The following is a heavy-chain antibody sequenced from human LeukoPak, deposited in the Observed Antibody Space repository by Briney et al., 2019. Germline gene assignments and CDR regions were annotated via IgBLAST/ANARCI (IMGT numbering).Heavy chain of an antibody. D-gene: IGHD1-26*01. CDR1: GFTFSSYS. CDR3: ANGGWEGYYYYYYMDV. J-gene: IGHJ6*03. CDR2: ISSSSSYI. Sequence: GGSLRLSCAASGFTFSSYSMNWVRQAPGKGLEWVSSISSSSSYIYYADSVKGRFTISRDNSKNTLYLQMNSLRAEDTAVYYCANGGWEGYYYYYYMDVWGKGTTVTVSS. V-gene: IGHV3-21*01.